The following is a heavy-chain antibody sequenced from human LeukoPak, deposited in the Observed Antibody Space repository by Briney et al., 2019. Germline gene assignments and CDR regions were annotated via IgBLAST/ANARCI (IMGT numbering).Heavy chain of an antibody. CDR2: ISYDGSNK. V-gene: IGHV3-30*03. CDR3: ASALTVEMATSPDY. CDR1: GFTFSSYG. D-gene: IGHD5-24*01. J-gene: IGHJ4*02. Sequence: PGRSLRLSCAASGFTFSSYGMHWVRQAPGKGLEWVAVISYDGSNKYYADSVKGRFTISRDNSKNTLYLQMNSLRAEDTAVYYCASALTVEMATSPDYWGQGTLVTVSS.